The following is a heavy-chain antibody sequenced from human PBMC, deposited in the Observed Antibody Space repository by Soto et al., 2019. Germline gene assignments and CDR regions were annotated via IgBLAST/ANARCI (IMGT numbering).Heavy chain of an antibody. V-gene: IGHV3-30*18. D-gene: IGHD2-21*01. Sequence: QVQLVESGGGVVQPGRSLRLSCAASGFTFSSYGMHWVRQAPGKGLEWVAVISYDGSNKYYADSVKGRFTISRDNSKNTLYLQMNSLRAEDTAVHYCAKVALPVGRHGVVYYYYYYMDVWGKGTTVTVSS. J-gene: IGHJ6*03. CDR3: AKVALPVGRHGVVYYYYYYMDV. CDR2: ISYDGSNK. CDR1: GFTFSSYG.